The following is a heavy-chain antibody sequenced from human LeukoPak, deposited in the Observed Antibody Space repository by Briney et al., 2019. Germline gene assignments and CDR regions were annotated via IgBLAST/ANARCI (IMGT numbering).Heavy chain of an antibody. V-gene: IGHV3-7*01. CDR3: ARDFAYQQFDY. Sequence: GGSLRLSCAATGFSFSNSWMTRVRQAPGKGPEWLANINQDGSTKNYVDAVEGRFTISRDNAKNSVYLQMNSLRAGDTAVYYCARDFAYQQFDYWGQGTLVTVSS. CDR2: INQDGSTK. J-gene: IGHJ4*02. CDR1: GFSFSNSW. D-gene: IGHD2-2*01.